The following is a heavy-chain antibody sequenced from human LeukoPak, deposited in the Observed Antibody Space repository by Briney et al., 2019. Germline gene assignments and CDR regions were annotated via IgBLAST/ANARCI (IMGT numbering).Heavy chain of an antibody. J-gene: IGHJ6*02. CDR2: IYWNDDK. V-gene: IGHV2-5*01. Sequence: SGPTLVKPTQTLTLTCTFSGFSLSTSGVGVGWIRQPPGKALEWLALIYWNDDKHYSPSLKSRLIITKDTSKNQVVLTMTNIDPVDTATYYCAHRPAPSHDDTVYYGMDVWGQGTTVTVSS. CDR3: AHRPAPSHDDTVYYGMDV. D-gene: IGHD1-1*01. CDR1: GFSLSTSGVG.